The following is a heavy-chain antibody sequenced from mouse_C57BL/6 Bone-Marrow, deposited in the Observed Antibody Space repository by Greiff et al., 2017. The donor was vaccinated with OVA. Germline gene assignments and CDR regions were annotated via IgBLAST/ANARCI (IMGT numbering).Heavy chain of an antibody. Sequence: EVMLVESGGDLVKPGGSLKLSCAASGFTFSSYGMSWVRQTPDKRLEWVATISSGGSYTYYPDSVKGRFTISRDNAKNTLYLQMISLKSEDTAMYYCARPIYYYGSSYVYFDVWGTGTTVTVSS. CDR1: GFTFSSYG. CDR2: ISSGGSYT. D-gene: IGHD1-1*01. CDR3: ARPIYYYGSSYVYFDV. V-gene: IGHV5-6*02. J-gene: IGHJ1*03.